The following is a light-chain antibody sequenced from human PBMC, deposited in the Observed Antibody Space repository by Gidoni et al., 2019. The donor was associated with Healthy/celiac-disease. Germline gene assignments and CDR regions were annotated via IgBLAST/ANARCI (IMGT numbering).Light chain of an antibody. V-gene: IGKV3-11*01. J-gene: IGKJ5*01. CDR2: DAS. CDR1: QSVSSY. CDR3: QHRSNSPPNT. Sequence: DIVLTQSPATLSFSPRERATLTRRASQSVSSYVAWYQQKPGQPPRLLICDASNRAAGTPARFSGSGSGTDFTLTISILEPEDFAVYYWQHRSNSPPNTFGQGTRLEIK.